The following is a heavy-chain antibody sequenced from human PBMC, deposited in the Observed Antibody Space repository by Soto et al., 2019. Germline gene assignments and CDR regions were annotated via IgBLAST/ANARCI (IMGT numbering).Heavy chain of an antibody. Sequence: GGSLRLSCAASGFTLSNAWMNWVRHTPGRGLEWVGRIKSRSDGGTPDYGAPVKGRFTISRDDSLNTVYLQMNSLTAEDTGVYYCTTDTRRISVFGVPWDSWGQGALVTVSS. V-gene: IGHV3-15*01. CDR1: GFTLSNAW. D-gene: IGHD3-3*01. CDR2: IKSRSDGGTP. J-gene: IGHJ4*02. CDR3: TTDTRRISVFGVPWDS.